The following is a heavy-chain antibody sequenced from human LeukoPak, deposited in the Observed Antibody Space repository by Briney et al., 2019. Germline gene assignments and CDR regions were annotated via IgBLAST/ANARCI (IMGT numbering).Heavy chain of an antibody. CDR2: IIPIFGTA. CDR3: ALPPDFWSGGPYYYYMDV. CDR1: GGTFSSYA. Sequence: ASVKVSCKASGGTFSSYAISWVRQAPGQGLEWMGGIIPIFGTANYAQKFQGRATITADESTSTAYMELSSLRSEDTAVYYCALPPDFWSGGPYYYYMDVWGKGTTVTVSS. J-gene: IGHJ6*03. D-gene: IGHD3-3*01. V-gene: IGHV1-69*01.